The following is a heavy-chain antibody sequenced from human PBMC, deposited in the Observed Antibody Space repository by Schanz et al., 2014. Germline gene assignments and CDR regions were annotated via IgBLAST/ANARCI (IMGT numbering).Heavy chain of an antibody. J-gene: IGHJ3*01. Sequence: EVRLVESGGGLVKPGGSLRLSCAASGFTFSSYWMHWVRQAPGKGLVSVSRINSDGSSANYADSVKGRFTISRDNSKNMVFFQKNSLRVEDTAIYYCATDEDKDGYNLAFDVWGQGTLVTVSS. CDR1: GFTFSSYW. D-gene: IGHD5-12*01. V-gene: IGHV3-74*01. CDR3: ATDEDKDGYNLAFDV. CDR2: INSDGSSA.